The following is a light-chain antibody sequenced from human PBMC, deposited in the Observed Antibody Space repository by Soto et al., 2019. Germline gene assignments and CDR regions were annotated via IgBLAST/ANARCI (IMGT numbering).Light chain of an antibody. CDR1: QSVSSN. V-gene: IGKV3-15*01. Sequence: DIVMTQSPANLSVSPGERTTLSCRASQSVSSNLAWYQQKPGQAPRLLIYGASTRATGIPARFSGSGSGTEFTLTISSLQSEDFAVYYCQQYNNWPRTFGQGTKVDI. J-gene: IGKJ1*01. CDR2: GAS. CDR3: QQYNNWPRT.